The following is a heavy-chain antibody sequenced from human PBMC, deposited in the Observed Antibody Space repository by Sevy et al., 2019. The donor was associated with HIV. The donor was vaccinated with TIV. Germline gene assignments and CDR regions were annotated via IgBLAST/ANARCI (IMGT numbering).Heavy chain of an antibody. CDR2: ISGYNGNT. D-gene: IGHD6-19*01. CDR3: ARLAVTGMSETHDS. J-gene: IGHJ4*02. CDR1: GYTFTNYD. V-gene: IGHV1-18*01. Sequence: ASVKVSCKASGYTFTNYDISWVRQAPGQGLEWMGWISGYNGNTNYAQKFQGRVTMTTDRSTNTAYMDLRSLRSDDTAVYYYARLAVTGMSETHDSWGQGTLVTVSS.